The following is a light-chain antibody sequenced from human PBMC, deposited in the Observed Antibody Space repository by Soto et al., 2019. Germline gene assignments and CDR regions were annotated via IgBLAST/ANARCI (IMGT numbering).Light chain of an antibody. Sequence: EIVLTHSPGTLSLSPGEGATLSFSSSQSVSSSYLAWYQQKPGQAPRLLIYGASSRATGIPDRFSGSGSGTDFTLTISRLEPEDFAVYYCQQYGSSPPITFGQGTRLEIK. CDR3: QQYGSSPPIT. V-gene: IGKV3-20*01. CDR2: GAS. CDR1: QSVSSSY. J-gene: IGKJ5*01.